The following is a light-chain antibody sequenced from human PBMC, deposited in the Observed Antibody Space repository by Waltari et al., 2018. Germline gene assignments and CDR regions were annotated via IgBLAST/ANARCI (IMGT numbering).Light chain of an antibody. CDR3: MQALQTPRT. CDR1: QSLRHSYGYNY. V-gene: IGKV2-28*01. J-gene: IGKJ1*01. Sequence: DIVMTQSPLSLPVTPGEPASISCRSSQSLRHSYGYNYLDWYLQKPGQSPQLLIYLGSNRACGVPDRFSGSGSGADFTLKISRVEAEDVGSYYCMQALQTPRTFGQGTKVEIK. CDR2: LGS.